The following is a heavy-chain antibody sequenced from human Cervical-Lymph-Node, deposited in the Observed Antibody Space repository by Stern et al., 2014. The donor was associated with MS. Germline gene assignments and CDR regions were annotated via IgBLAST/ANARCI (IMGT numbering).Heavy chain of an antibody. CDR2: IYHTGRT. J-gene: IGHJ5*02. CDR3: ARDPDNRGCFDP. D-gene: IGHD1-14*01. CDR1: SGPSLSCHW. V-gene: IGHV4-4*02. Sequence: VHLLESGPGLVKPSGTLCFTCAVSSGPSLSCHWRVWVRLSPWKVLGWIGEIYHTGRTNYNPSLKSRVTISVDKSKNQFSLKLNSVTEADTAVYYCARDPDNRGCFDPWGQGTLVIVSS.